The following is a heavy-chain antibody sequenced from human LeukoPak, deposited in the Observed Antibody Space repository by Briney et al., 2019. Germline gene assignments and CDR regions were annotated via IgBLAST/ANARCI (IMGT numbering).Heavy chain of an antibody. V-gene: IGHV4-39*01. J-gene: IGHJ4*02. D-gene: IGHD2-2*03. Sequence: PSETLSLTCTVSGGSISSNNYYWGWIRQSPGKGLEWIGSISNSGSTYYNPSFNTRVTISVDTSKNQFSLKLSSVTAADTAVYYCARHSRLDKSSLSWADYWGQGTLVTVSS. CDR3: ARHSRLDKSSLSWADY. CDR1: GGSISSNNYY. CDR2: ISNSGST.